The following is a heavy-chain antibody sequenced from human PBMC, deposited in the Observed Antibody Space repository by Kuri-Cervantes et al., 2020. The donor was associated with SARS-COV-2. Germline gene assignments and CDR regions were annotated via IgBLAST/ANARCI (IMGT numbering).Heavy chain of an antibody. V-gene: IGHV4-38-2*02. CDR2: IFYSGRPSGTT. CDR1: GYSISSGYY. Sequence: GSLRLSCSVSGYSISSGYYWGWIRQPPGRGLEWIGGIFYSGRPSGTTYYNPSLKSRVTISVDTSKNQFSLQLSSVTAADTAVYYCARHPSVVPAAPYWGQGALVTVSS. CDR3: ARHPSVVPAAPY. J-gene: IGHJ4*02. D-gene: IGHD2-2*01.